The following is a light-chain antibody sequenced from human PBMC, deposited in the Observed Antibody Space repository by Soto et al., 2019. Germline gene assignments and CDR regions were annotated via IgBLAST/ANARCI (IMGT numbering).Light chain of an antibody. CDR1: QSVLYSSNNKNY. V-gene: IGKV4-1*01. Sequence: DIVMTQSPDSLAVSLGDRATINCKSSQSVLYSSNNKNYLAWYQQRPGQPPKLLIYWASTRESGVPDRFSGSGSGTDFTLSISSLQAEDVAVYYCQQYESTPPTFGQGTKLEI. CDR3: QQYESTPPT. CDR2: WAS. J-gene: IGKJ2*01.